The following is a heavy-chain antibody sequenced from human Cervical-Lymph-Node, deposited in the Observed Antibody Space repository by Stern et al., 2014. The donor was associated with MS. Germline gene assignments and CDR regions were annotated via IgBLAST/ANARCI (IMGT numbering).Heavy chain of an antibody. D-gene: IGHD5-24*01. V-gene: IGHV1-2*06. J-gene: IGHJ5*02. CDR3: ARGGGYIFPSDWFDP. CDR2: IVPHTGGT. CDR1: GYTFIDYY. Sequence: VHLVESGAEVRKTGASVKVSCKASGYTFIDYYIHWVRQAPGQGLEWMGRIVPHTGGTIYAQKFQDRVTITRDTSINTAYMEVSSLRSDDTAVYFCARGGGYIFPSDWFDPWGQGTLVTVSS.